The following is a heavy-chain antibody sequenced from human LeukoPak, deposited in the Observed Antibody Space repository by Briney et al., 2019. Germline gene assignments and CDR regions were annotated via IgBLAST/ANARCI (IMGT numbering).Heavy chain of an antibody. CDR3: AGGDYYDSSGHLDY. V-gene: IGHV3-48*03. J-gene: IGHJ4*02. D-gene: IGHD3-22*01. CDR2: ISSSGSTI. CDR1: GFTFSSYE. Sequence: GGALRLSCAASGFTFSSYEMKWVRQAPGEGLEWGSYISSSGSTIYSAASVKGRFTISRDNAKNSLYLQMNSLRAEDTAVYYCAGGDYYDSSGHLDYWGQGPLVTVSS.